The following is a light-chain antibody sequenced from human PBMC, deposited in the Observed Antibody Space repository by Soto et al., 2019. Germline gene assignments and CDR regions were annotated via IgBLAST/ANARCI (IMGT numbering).Light chain of an antibody. CDR1: QSVSSY. CDR3: KQYNNWPLT. V-gene: IGKV3-11*01. J-gene: IGKJ1*01. CDR2: DAS. Sequence: EIVLTQSPATLSLSPGERATLSCRASQSVSSYLAWYQQRPGQAPRLLIYDASNRATGVPARFSGRGSETEFTLTISSLQSEDFAVYYCKQYNNWPLTFGQGTKVDIK.